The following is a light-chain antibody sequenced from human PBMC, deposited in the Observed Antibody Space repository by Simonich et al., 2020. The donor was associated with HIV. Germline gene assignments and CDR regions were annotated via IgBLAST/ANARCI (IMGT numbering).Light chain of an antibody. Sequence: DIVMTQSPDSLAVSLGERATINCKSSQSVLYNSYNKNYLAWCQQEPRQPPKLLMYWASTRESGVPDRFSGSGAGTDFTLTISSLQAEDVAVYYCQQYYTTPRTFGQGTKVEIK. CDR1: QSVLYNSYNKNY. V-gene: IGKV4-1*01. J-gene: IGKJ1*01. CDR3: QQYYTTPRT. CDR2: WAS.